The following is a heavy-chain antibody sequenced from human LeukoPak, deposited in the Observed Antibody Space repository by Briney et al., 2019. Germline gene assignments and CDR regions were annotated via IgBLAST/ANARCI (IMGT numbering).Heavy chain of an antibody. CDR1: GGSFSGYY. V-gene: IGHV4-34*01. D-gene: IGHD5-18*01. CDR3: ARRGYSYVDY. CDR2: INHSGST. Sequence: SETLSLTCAVYGGSFSGYYWSWIRQPPGKGLEWIGEINHSGSTNYNPSLKSRVTISVDTSKNQFSLKLSSVTAADTAVYYCARRGYSYVDYWGQGTLVTVSS. J-gene: IGHJ4*02.